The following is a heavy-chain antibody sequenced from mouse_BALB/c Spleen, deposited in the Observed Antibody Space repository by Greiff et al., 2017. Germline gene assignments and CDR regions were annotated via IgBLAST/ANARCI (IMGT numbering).Heavy chain of an antibody. D-gene: IGHD2-2*01. CDR1: GYSITSGYY. CDR2: ISYDGSN. V-gene: IGHV3-6*02. CDR3: ASYGYDWYFDV. J-gene: IGHJ1*01. Sequence: EVKLQESGPGLVKPSQSLSLTCSVTGYSITSGYYWNWIRQFPGNKLEWMGYISYDGSNNYNPSLKNRISITRDTSKNQFFLKLNSVTTEDTATYYCASYGYDWYFDVWGAGTTVTVSS.